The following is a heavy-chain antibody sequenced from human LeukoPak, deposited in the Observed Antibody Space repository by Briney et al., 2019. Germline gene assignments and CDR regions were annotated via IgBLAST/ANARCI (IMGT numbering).Heavy chain of an antibody. CDR1: GYTLTGYY. V-gene: IGHV1-2*02. Sequence: GASVKVSCKASGYTLTGYYMHWVRLAPGQGLEWMGWINLSSGDTNYVQKFQGRVTMTRDTSISTAYMELSRLRSDDTAVYYCAKNPYEYYFDYWGQGTLVTVSS. J-gene: IGHJ4*02. CDR2: INLSSGDT. D-gene: IGHD5-12*01. CDR3: AKNPYEYYFDY.